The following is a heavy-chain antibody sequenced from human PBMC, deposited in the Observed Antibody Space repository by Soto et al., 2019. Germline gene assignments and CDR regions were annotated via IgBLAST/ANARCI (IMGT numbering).Heavy chain of an antibody. CDR2: IIPILGIA. CDR3: AKDPWPGGDYGDYLDAFDI. Sequence: ASVKVSCKASGGTFSSYTISWVRQAPGQGLEWMGRIIPILGIANYAQKFQGRVTITADNAKNTLYLQMNSLRAEDTALYYCAKDPWPGGDYGDYLDAFDIWGQGTMVTVSS. V-gene: IGHV1-69*04. J-gene: IGHJ3*02. D-gene: IGHD4-17*01. CDR1: GGTFSSYT.